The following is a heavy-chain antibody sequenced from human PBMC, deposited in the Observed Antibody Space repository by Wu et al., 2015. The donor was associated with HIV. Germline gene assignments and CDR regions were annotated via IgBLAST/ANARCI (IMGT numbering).Heavy chain of an antibody. Sequence: QVQLVQSGAEVKKPGASVKVSCKASGYTFTGYFIHWVRQAPGQGLEWMGWINPDSGGTNYTQKFQGRVTLTRDTSISTAYMELSRLTSDDTAVYYCARAYCSSTSCYTFNYYYYYMDVWGKGTTVTVSS. CDR3: ARAYCSSTSCYTFNYYYYYMDV. J-gene: IGHJ6*03. V-gene: IGHV1-2*02. CDR1: GYTFTGYF. D-gene: IGHD2-2*02. CDR2: INPDSGGT.